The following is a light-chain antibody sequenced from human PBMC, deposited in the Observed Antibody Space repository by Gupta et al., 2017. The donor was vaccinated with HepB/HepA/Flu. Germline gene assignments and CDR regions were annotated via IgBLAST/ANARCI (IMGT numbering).Light chain of an antibody. CDR2: GAS. J-gene: IGKJ4*01. Sequence: EIVLTQSPGTLSLSPGERATLSCRASQSVSSSYLAWYQQKPGQAPRLLIYGASSRATGISDRFSGSGSGTDFTLTISRLEPEDFAVYYCQQYGSSPGLTFGGGTXVEIK. CDR3: QQYGSSPGLT. CDR1: QSVSSSY. V-gene: IGKV3-20*01.